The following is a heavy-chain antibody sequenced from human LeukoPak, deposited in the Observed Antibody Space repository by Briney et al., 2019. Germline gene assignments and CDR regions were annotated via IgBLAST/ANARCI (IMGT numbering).Heavy chain of an antibody. CDR3: AKEYCSNSVCHSLDY. Sequence: GGSLRLSCAASGFTFSSYWMNWVRQAPGKGLVWVSRIASDGSSTTYADSVKGRFSISRDKAKNTLYLQMNSLRAEDTAVYYCAKEYCSNSVCHSLDYWGQGTLVTVSS. CDR2: IASDGSST. CDR1: GFTFSSYW. J-gene: IGHJ4*02. V-gene: IGHV3-74*01. D-gene: IGHD2-8*01.